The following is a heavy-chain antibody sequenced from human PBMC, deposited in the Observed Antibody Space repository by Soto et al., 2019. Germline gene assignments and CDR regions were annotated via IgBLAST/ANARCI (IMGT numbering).Heavy chain of an antibody. CDR2: ISGSGGST. D-gene: IGHD3-10*01. CDR1: GFTFSSYA. Sequence: EVQLLESGGGLVQPGGSLRLSCAASGFTFSSYAMSWVRQAPGKGLECVSAISGSGGSTYYADSVKGRFTISRDNSKNTLYLQMNSLRAEDTAVYYCAKGTMVRGVDYYYYMDVWGKGTTVTVSS. J-gene: IGHJ6*03. V-gene: IGHV3-23*01. CDR3: AKGTMVRGVDYYYYMDV.